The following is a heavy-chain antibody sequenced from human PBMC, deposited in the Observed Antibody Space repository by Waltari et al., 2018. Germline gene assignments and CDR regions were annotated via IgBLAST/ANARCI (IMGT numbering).Heavy chain of an antibody. J-gene: IGHJ4*02. D-gene: IGHD3-22*01. CDR3: ASTVYYDSSGWTYYFDY. V-gene: IGHV4-39*01. CDR2: IYYSGST. CDR1: GSISSSSYY. Sequence: GSISSSSYYWGWIRQPPGKGLEWIGSIYYSGSTYYNPSLKSRVTISVDTSKNQFSLKLSSVTAADTAVYYCASTVYYDSSGWTYYFDYWGQGTLVTVSS.